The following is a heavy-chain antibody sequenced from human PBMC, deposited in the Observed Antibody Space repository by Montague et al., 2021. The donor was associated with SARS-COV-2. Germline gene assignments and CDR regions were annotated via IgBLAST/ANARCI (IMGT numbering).Heavy chain of an antibody. CDR2: ILYNGTA. V-gene: IGHV4-59*13. Sequence: SETLSLTCSVSGSYLRGYFWSWVRQPPGQRLEWIGYILYNGTATYNPALRSRLTMSVDMSRNQFSLELRSMTVTDAAFYYCTRGNSWYQPWGRGTLVTVSS. CDR3: TRGNSWYQP. CDR1: GSYLRGYF. J-gene: IGHJ5*02. D-gene: IGHD2/OR15-2a*01.